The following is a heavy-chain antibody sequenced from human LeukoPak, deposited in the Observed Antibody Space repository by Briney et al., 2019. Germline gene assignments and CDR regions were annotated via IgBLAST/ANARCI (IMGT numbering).Heavy chain of an antibody. J-gene: IGHJ6*02. CDR3: ARGYLDGMDV. D-gene: IGHD2/OR15-2a*01. V-gene: IGHV3-13*01. CDR1: GFTFSSYD. Sequence: GGSLRLSCAVSGFTFSSYDMHWVRQATGKGLEWVSVIGTAGDTYYPGSVKGRFTTSRENAKNSLYLQMNSLRAGDTAVYYCARGYLDGMDVWGQGTTVTVSS. CDR2: IGTAGDT.